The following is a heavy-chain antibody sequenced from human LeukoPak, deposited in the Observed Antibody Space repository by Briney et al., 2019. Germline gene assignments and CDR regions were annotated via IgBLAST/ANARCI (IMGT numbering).Heavy chain of an antibody. CDR3: AREGVAGLNYFDY. CDR1: GGTLSSYA. D-gene: IGHD3-10*01. Sequence: ASVKVSCKTSGGTLSSYAISWVRQAPGQGLEWMGGIIPIFGTANYAQKFQGRVTITTDESTSTAYMELSSLRSEDTAVYYCAREGVAGLNYFDYWGQGTLVTVSS. CDR2: IIPIFGTA. J-gene: IGHJ4*02. V-gene: IGHV1-69*05.